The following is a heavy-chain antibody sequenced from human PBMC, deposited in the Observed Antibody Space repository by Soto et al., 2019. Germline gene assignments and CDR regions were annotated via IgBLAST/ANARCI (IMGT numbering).Heavy chain of an antibody. CDR2: ISPYNGHI. V-gene: IGHV1-18*01. Sequence: QVQLVQSAAEVKKPGASVKVSCKASGYSFTSYGVSWVRRAPGQGLEWMGWISPYNGHIQFVQRLQGRVSMTTDTFTKTAYLELRNLRSDDTAQYYCTRDLTIVPATHPCLENYGMDVWGQGTMVIVSS. D-gene: IGHD2-2*01. CDR1: GYSFTSYG. J-gene: IGHJ6*02. CDR3: TRDLTIVPATHPCLENYGMDV.